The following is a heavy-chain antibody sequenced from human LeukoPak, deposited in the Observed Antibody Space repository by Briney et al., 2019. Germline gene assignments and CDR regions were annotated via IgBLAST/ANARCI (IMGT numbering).Heavy chain of an antibody. CDR1: GFTFSSYW. CDR3: ARVRRLGYFDY. J-gene: IGHJ4*02. Sequence: GGSLRLSCAASGFTFSSYWMSWVRQAPGKGLEWVANIKQDGSEKYYVDSVKGRFTISRDNAKNSLYLQMNSLTAEDTAVYYSARVRRLGYFDYWGQGTLVTVSS. CDR2: IKQDGSEK. D-gene: IGHD4-17*01. V-gene: IGHV3-7*01.